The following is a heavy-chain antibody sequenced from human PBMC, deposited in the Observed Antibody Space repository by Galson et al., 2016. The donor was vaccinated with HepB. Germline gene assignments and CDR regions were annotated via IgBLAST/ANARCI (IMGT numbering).Heavy chain of an antibody. CDR2: TDGTNK. J-gene: IGHJ4*02. V-gene: IGHV3-30-3*01. Sequence: SLRLSCAASGFTFSSYWMGWVRQAPGKGLEWVAVTDGTNKYYADSVKGRLTISRDDSKSTLYLQMDRLRAEDTAVYYCATDPIVGVPDYFDYWGQGTLVTVSS. D-gene: IGHD1-26*01. CDR1: GFTFSSYW. CDR3: ATDPIVGVPDYFDY.